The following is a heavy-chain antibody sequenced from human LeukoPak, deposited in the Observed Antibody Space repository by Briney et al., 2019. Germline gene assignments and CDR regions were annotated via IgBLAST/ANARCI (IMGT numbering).Heavy chain of an antibody. CDR1: GFTFSRYS. CDR3: ARDSQGLVFITTIDY. D-gene: IGHD3-22*01. CDR2: ISSSSTYI. V-gene: IGHV3-21*01. J-gene: IGHJ4*02. Sequence: PGGSLRLSCAVSGFTFSRYSMNWVRQAPGKGLEWVSSISSSSTYIYYADSVKGRFTISRDNAKNSLYLQMTSLRAEDTAVYYCARDSQGLVFITTIDYWGQGTLVIVSS.